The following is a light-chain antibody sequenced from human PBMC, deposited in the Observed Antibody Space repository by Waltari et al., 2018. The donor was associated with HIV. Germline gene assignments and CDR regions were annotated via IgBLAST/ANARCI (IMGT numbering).Light chain of an antibody. V-gene: IGLV1-51*01. CDR3: GTWDSSLNAGV. CDR1: SSNLGNDF. J-gene: IGLJ3*02. CDR2: DND. Sequence: QSMLTQPPSVSAATGQKVTISRSRSSSNLGNDFVSWYQHLPVAAPKLVIYDNDNRPSGIPDRFSGSKSGASATLVITELQTGDEGDYYCGTWDSSLNAGVFGGGTKLTVL.